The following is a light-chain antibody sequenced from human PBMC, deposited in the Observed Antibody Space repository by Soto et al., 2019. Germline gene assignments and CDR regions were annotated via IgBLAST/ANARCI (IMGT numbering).Light chain of an antibody. CDR2: DVS. CDR1: QDIRGA. V-gene: IGKV1-13*02. Sequence: AIQLTHSPSSLSASVGDRVTITCRASQDIRGALAWYQQKPGKPPKLLIFDVSTLQSGVPSRFSGSGSGTDFTLTIAGLQPEDFATYYCQQFNTYPIIFGQGTRLEIK. J-gene: IGKJ5*01. CDR3: QQFNTYPII.